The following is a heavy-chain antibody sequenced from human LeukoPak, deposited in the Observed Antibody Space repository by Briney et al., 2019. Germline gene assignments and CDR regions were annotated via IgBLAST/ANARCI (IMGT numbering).Heavy chain of an antibody. CDR2: IRYDGSNK. J-gene: IGHJ4*02. D-gene: IGHD3-10*01. CDR1: GFTFSSYG. CDR3: ARDRLEVRGVIDY. Sequence: PGGSLRLSCAASGFTFSSYGMHWVRQAPGKGLEWVAFIRYDGSNKYYADSVKGRFTISRDNSKNTLYLQMNSLRAEDTAVYYCARDRLEVRGVIDYWGQGTLVTVSS. V-gene: IGHV3-30*02.